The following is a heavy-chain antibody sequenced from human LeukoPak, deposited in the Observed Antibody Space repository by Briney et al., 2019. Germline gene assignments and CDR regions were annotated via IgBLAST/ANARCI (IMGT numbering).Heavy chain of an antibody. CDR2: IRYDGRNK. D-gene: IGHD3-9*01. V-gene: IGHV3-30*02. Sequence: GGSLRLSCAAAGLTFSNYGMHWVRQAPGKGLQWVAYIRYDGRNKYSADSVKGRFTIYRDNSKSTLYLQMNSLRPEDTAVYYCARGHDYDILTGYVTFMDVWGQGTTVTVSS. CDR3: ARGHDYDILTGYVTFMDV. CDR1: GLTFSNYG. J-gene: IGHJ6*02.